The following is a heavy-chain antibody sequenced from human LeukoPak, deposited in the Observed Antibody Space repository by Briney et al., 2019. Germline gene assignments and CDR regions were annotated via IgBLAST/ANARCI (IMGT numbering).Heavy chain of an antibody. CDR3: ARDVAAVDTAMVDY. V-gene: IGHV3-21*01. J-gene: IGHJ4*02. D-gene: IGHD5-18*01. CDR1: GFTFSSYS. Sequence: GGSLRLSXAASGFTFSSYSMNWVRQAPGKGLEWVSSISSSSSYIYYADSVKGRFTISRDNAKNSLYLQMNSLRAEDTAVYYCARDVAAVDTAMVDYWGQGTLVTVSS. CDR2: ISSSSSYI.